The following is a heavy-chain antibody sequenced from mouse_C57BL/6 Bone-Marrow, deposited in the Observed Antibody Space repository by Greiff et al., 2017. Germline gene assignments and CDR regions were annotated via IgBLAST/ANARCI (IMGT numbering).Heavy chain of an antibody. J-gene: IGHJ4*01. CDR3: GRGSNFDAMDY. CDR1: GFTFSDYG. Sequence: EVMLVESGGGLVKPGGSLKLSCAASGFTFSDYGMHWVRQAPEKGLEWVAYISSGSSTIYYADTVKGRFTISRDNAKHTLFLQMTSLRSEDTAMYYCGRGSNFDAMDYWGQGTSVTVSS. D-gene: IGHD4-1*01. CDR2: ISSGSSTI. V-gene: IGHV5-17*01.